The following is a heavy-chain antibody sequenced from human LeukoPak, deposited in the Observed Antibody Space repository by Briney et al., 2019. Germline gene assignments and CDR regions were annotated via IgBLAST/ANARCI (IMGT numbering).Heavy chain of an antibody. D-gene: IGHD1-26*01. CDR2: IYYSGST. V-gene: IGHV4-59*01. Sequence: SETLSLTCTVSGGSISSYYWSWIRQPPGKGLEWIGYIYYSGSTNYNPSLKSRVAISVDTSRNQFSLKLSSVTAADTAVYYCARDPPYSGSYLDFDYWGQGTLVTVSS. CDR1: GGSISSYY. CDR3: ARDPPYSGSYLDFDY. J-gene: IGHJ4*02.